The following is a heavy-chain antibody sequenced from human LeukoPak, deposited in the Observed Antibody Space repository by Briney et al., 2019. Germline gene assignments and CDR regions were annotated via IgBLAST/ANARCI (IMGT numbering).Heavy chain of an antibody. V-gene: IGHV4-59*08. CDR1: GVSISTYY. J-gene: IGHJ3*02. Sequence: SETLSLTCTVSGVSISTYYWSWIRQPPGKGLEWIGYIYYSGSTNYNPSLKSRVTISVDTSKNQFSLKLSSVTAADTAVYYCARHGYSSGWNYAFDIWGQGTMVTVSS. CDR2: IYYSGST. D-gene: IGHD6-19*01. CDR3: ARHGYSSGWNYAFDI.